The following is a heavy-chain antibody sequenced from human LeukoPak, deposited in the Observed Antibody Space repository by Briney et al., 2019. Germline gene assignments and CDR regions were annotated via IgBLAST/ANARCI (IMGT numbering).Heavy chain of an antibody. D-gene: IGHD2/OR15-2a*01. J-gene: IGHJ4*02. CDR3: AKDEGTSMLLNR. V-gene: IGHV3-23*01. CDR1: GFTFRNYA. CDR2: ISGSGGST. Sequence: GGSLRLSCAASGFTFRNYAMAWVRQAPGKGLEWVSAISGSGGSTYYADSVKGWFTISRDNSRNTLYLQMNSPRAEDTAVYYCAKDEGTSMLLNRWGQGTLVTVTS.